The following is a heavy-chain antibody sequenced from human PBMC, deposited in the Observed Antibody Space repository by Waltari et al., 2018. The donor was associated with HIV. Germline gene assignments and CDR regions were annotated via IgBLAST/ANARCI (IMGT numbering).Heavy chain of an antibody. V-gene: IGHV2-5*02. CDR1: GFSLSTSGVG. Sequence: QITLKESGPTLVKPTQTLRLTCTFSGFSLSTSGVGVGWLRQAPGKAPEWLALIYWDDDKHYIPSLKTRLTITKDNSKRQVVVTMTNMDPVDIGTYYCARQYSRVGAFDRWGQGTVVTVSS. CDR3: ARQYSRVGAFDR. J-gene: IGHJ3*01. D-gene: IGHD3-22*01. CDR2: IYWDDDK.